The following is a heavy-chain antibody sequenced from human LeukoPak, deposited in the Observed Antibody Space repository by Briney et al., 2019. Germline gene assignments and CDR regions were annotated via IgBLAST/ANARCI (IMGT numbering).Heavy chain of an antibody. V-gene: IGHV3-23*01. J-gene: IGHJ4*02. CDR1: GFTFSSYA. CDR2: ISGSGGST. CDR3: ARITEDGGFYFDY. Sequence: GGSLRLSCAASGFTFSSYAMSWVRQAPGKGLEWVSAISGSGGSTYYADSVKGRFTISRDNAKNSLYLQMNSLRAEDTAVYYCARITEDGGFYFDYWGQGTLVTVSS. D-gene: IGHD2-15*01.